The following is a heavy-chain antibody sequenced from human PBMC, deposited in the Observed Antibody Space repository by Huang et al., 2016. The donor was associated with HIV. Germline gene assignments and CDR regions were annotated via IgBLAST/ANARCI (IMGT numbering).Heavy chain of an antibody. CDR3: AMSLRYQYDSRSYWGRYFDY. CDR2: LIHRFRGP. Sequence: QVQLEQSGPAVRKPGSSVKVSCQASGGSYSDQIISWVRQAPGPRFEWRGGLIHRFRGPAYAQELKGRVTMTADESTATIYMELNSLTSEDTAVYYCAMSLRYQYDSRSYWGRYFDYWGQGTLVTVSS. V-gene: IGHV1-69*01. D-gene: IGHD3-16*01. CDR1: GGSYSDQI. J-gene: IGHJ4*02.